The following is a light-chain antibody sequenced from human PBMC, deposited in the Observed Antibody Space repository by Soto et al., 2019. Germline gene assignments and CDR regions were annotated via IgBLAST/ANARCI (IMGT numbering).Light chain of an antibody. CDR2: EVS. J-gene: IGLJ2*01. CDR3: SSYTSGSTRAVV. CDR1: SSDIGGYNY. Sequence: QSALTQPASVSGSPGQSITISCTGTSSDIGGYNYVSWYQQHPGKAPKLMIYEVSNRPSGVSNRFSGSKSGNTASLTISGLQAEDEADYYCSSYTSGSTRAVVFGGGTTLTVL. V-gene: IGLV2-14*01.